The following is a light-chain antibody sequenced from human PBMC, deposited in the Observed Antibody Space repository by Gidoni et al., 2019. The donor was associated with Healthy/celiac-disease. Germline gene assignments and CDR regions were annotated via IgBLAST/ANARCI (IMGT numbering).Light chain of an antibody. CDR2: DAS. CDR3: QQRSNWPPLT. V-gene: IGKV3-11*01. CDR1: QSVSSY. J-gene: IGKJ4*01. Sequence: IVLTQFPATLSVFPGERATLSCRASQSVSSYLAWYQQKPGQAPRLLIYDASNRATGIPARFSGSGSGTDFTLTISSLEPEDFAVYYCQQRSNWPPLTFGGGTKVEIK.